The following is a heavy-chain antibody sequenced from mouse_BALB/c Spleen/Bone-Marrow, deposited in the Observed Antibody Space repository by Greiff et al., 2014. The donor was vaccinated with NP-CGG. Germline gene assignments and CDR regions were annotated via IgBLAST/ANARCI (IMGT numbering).Heavy chain of an antibody. CDR3: ARGGRLTGYYFDY. Sequence: VQGVESGAELVRPGSSVKISCKASGYAFSSYWMNWVKQRPGQGLEWIGQIYPGDGDTNYNGNFKDKATLTTDKSSTTAYMQLSSLTSEDSAVYFCARGGRLTGYYFDYGGQGTTLTVSS. V-gene: IGHV1-80*01. D-gene: IGHD4-1*01. CDR1: GYAFSSYW. CDR2: IYPGDGDT. J-gene: IGHJ2*01.